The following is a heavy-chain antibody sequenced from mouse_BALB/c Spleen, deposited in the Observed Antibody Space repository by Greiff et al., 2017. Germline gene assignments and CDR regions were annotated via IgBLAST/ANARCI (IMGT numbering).Heavy chain of an antibody. CDR3: ARRGHGCYFDY. D-gene: IGHD3-3*01. J-gene: IGHJ2*01. CDR1: GYTFTDYA. CDR2: IGTYYGDA. Sequence: QVQLQQSGAELVRPGVSVKISCKGSGYTFTDYAMHWVKQSHAKSLEWIGVIGTYYGDASYNQKFKGKATMTVDKSSSTAYMELARLTTEDSAIYYCARRGHGCYFDYWGQGTTLTVSA. V-gene: IGHV1S137*01.